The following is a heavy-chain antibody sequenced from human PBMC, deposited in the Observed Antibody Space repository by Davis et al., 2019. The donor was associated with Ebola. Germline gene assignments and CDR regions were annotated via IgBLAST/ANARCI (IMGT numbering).Heavy chain of an antibody. CDR1: GFTFSSYA. Sequence: GGSLRLSCAASGFTFSSYAMSWVRQAPGKGLEWVSGITSNGVTTYYSDSVKGRFTISRDNSKNTLYLQMNSLRAEDTAVYYCARDHWENWFDPWGQGTLVTVSS. D-gene: IGHD1-26*01. V-gene: IGHV3-23*01. CDR3: ARDHWENWFDP. J-gene: IGHJ5*02. CDR2: ITSNGVTT.